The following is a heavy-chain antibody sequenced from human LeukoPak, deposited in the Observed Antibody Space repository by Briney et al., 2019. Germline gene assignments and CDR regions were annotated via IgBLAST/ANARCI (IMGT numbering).Heavy chain of an antibody. CDR1: GFTIRSYW. J-gene: IGHJ4*02. D-gene: IGHD6-13*01. Sequence: GGSRRLSCTASGFTIRSYWRSWVRQAPGKGLEWVANIKQDGSEKYYVDSVEGRFTISRDNAKNSLYLQMHSLRADDTAVYYCARDTAAGFDYWGQGTLVTVSS. CDR3: ARDTAAGFDY. V-gene: IGHV3-7*01. CDR2: IKQDGSEK.